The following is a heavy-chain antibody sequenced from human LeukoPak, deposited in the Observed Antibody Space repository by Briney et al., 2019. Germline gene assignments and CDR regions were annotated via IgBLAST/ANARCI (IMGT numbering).Heavy chain of an antibody. CDR1: GGSISGYY. CDR3: ARHYYDRSDSYSCDY. V-gene: IGHV4-59*08. D-gene: IGHD3-22*01. Sequence: MTSETLSLTCTVSGGSISGYYWSWIGQPPGKGLKGIRYLYSSGCTNYNPSLKSRVTISLDTSENQFSLKVSSVTAADTAVYYCARHYYDRSDSYSCDYWGQGPLVSVSS. CDR2: LYSSGCT. J-gene: IGHJ4*02.